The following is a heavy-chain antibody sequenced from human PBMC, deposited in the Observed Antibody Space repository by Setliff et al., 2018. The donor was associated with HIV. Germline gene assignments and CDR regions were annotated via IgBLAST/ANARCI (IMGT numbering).Heavy chain of an antibody. D-gene: IGHD3-10*01. Sequence: GSLRLSCTASGFTFGDHAMSWVRQAPGKGLEWVGFIRSKAYGGTIEYAASVKGRFTISRDDTKSIAYLQMNSLKTEDTAVYYCTPTDYGGSDYWGQGTLVTVPS. CDR2: IRSKAYGGTI. CDR1: GFTFGDHA. V-gene: IGHV3-49*04. J-gene: IGHJ4*02. CDR3: TPTDYGGSDY.